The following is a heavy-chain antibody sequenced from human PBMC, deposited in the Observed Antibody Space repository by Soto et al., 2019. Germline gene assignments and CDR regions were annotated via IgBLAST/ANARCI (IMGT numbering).Heavy chain of an antibody. Sequence: QQQLLQSGGGVVQPGTSLRLSCTASGFNFENYDMVWVRQAPGKGLEWVAAISYFGDDTYYGNSVRGRFTVSRDNDTDTLYLQMSSLRPDNTADYYCASVPSYRDYASLDPWGQGTLVTVSS. V-gene: IGHV3-30*03. J-gene: IGHJ5*02. CDR3: ASVPSYRDYASLDP. D-gene: IGHD4-17*01. CDR2: ISYFGDDT. CDR1: GFNFENYD.